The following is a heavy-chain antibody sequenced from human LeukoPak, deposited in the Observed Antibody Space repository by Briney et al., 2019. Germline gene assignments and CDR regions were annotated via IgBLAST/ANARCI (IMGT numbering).Heavy chain of an antibody. Sequence: GASVKVSCKASGYTFSNYALNWVRQAPGQGLEWMGWINTNTGDPTYAQGFTGRFVFSLDTSVSTAYLQISSLKAEDTAVYYSARLTPRIFGVGSYAFDIWGQGTMVTVSS. D-gene: IGHD3-3*01. J-gene: IGHJ3*02. CDR1: GYTFSNYA. CDR2: INTNTGDP. CDR3: ARLTPRIFGVGSYAFDI. V-gene: IGHV7-4-1*02.